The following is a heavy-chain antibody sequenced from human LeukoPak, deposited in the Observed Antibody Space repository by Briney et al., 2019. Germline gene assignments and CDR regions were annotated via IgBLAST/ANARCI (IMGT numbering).Heavy chain of an antibody. D-gene: IGHD1-26*01. CDR3: AREGVGATGNWFDP. Sequence: GASVKVSCKASGYTFTGYYMHWVRQAPGQGLEWMGWINPNSGGTNYAQKFQGTVTMTRDTSISTAYMELSRLRSDDTAVYYCAREGVGATGNWFDPWGQGTLVTVSS. CDR1: GYTFTGYY. J-gene: IGHJ5*02. V-gene: IGHV1-2*02. CDR2: INPNSGGT.